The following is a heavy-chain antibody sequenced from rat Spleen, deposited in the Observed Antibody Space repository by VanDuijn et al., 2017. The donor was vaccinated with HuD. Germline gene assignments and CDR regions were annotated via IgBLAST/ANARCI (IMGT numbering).Heavy chain of an antibody. CDR1: GFTFSNYY. CDR3: ARDYSNYFPYWYFDF. Sequence: EVQLVESGGGLVQPGRSLKLSCAASGFTFSNYYMAWVRQAPTKGLEWVASISPSGGSTYYRDSVKGRFTISRDNAKSTLYLQMDSLGSEDTATYYCARDYSNYFPYWYFDFWGPGTMVTVSS. CDR2: ISPSGGST. J-gene: IGHJ1*01. D-gene: IGHD1-2*01. V-gene: IGHV5S23*01.